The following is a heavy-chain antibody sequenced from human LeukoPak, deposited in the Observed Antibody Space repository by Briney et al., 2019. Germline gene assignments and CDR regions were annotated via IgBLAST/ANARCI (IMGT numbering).Heavy chain of an antibody. CDR1: GYSISSGYH. V-gene: IGHV4-38-2*02. Sequence: PSETLSLTCTVSGYSISSGYHWGWIRQPPGKGLEWIGSIYHSGSTYYNPSLKSRVTISVDTSKTQFSLKLSSVTAADTALYYCARADSSSGRYYYYMDVWGKGTTVTVSS. D-gene: IGHD6-6*01. J-gene: IGHJ6*03. CDR3: ARADSSSGRYYYYMDV. CDR2: IYHSGST.